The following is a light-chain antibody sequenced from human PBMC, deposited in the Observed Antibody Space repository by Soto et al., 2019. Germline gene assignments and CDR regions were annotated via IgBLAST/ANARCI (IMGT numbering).Light chain of an antibody. CDR2: AAS. V-gene: IGKV1-39*01. J-gene: IGKJ2*01. CDR3: QQSDSTLYT. CDR1: QSISSY. Sequence: DIQMTQSPSSLSASVGDRVTITCRASQSISSYLNWYQQKPGKAPKLLIYAASSLQSGVPSRFSGRGSGTDFTLTISSLQPEDFATYYCQQSDSTLYTFGQGTKLELK.